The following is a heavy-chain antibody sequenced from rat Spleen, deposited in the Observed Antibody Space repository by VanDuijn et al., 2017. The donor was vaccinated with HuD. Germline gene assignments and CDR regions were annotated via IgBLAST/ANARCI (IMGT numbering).Heavy chain of an antibody. D-gene: IGHD4-3*01. CDR2: INEDGSTM. J-gene: IGHJ2*01. V-gene: IGHV4-2*01. CDR1: GFNFNDYW. Sequence: EVKLVESGGGLVQPGRSLQVSCAASGFNFNDYWMGWVRQAPGKGLEWVGEINEDGSTMNYTPSLKDKFTISRDNAQNTMYLQMSKLGSEDTAIYYCAREGFRDTGTYLDYWGQGVMVTVSS. CDR3: AREGFRDTGTYLDY.